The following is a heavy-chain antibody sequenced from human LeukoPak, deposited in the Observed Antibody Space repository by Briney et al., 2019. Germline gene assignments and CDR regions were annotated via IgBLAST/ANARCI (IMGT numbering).Heavy chain of an antibody. CDR3: ARHKREYNFWYLDY. CDR2: IYHSGSP. D-gene: IGHD1-20*01. J-gene: IGHJ4*02. CDR1: GYSISSVYY. V-gene: IGHV4-38-2*02. Sequence: SETLSPTCTVSGYSISSVYYWGWTAQPPGKGLEWIGSIYHSGSPYYNPSLKSRVTISVDTSKNQFSLKLSSVTAADTAVYYCARHKREYNFWYLDYWGQGTLVTVSS.